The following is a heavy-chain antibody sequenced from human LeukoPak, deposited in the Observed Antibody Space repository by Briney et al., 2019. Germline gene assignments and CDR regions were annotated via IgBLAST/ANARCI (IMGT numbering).Heavy chain of an antibody. CDR3: ARARDTYAFDI. CDR2: ISSSSSYI. J-gene: IGHJ3*02. D-gene: IGHD3-16*01. Sequence: GGSLRLSCAASGFTFSSYSMNWGRQATGKGLEWVSSISSSSSYIYYADSVKGRFTISRDNAKNSLYLQMNSLRAEDTAVYYCARARDTYAFDIWGQGTMVTVSS. CDR1: GFTFSSYS. V-gene: IGHV3-21*01.